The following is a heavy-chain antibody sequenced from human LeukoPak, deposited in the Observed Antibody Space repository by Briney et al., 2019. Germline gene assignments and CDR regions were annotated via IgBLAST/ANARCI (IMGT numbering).Heavy chain of an antibody. D-gene: IGHD7-27*01. Sequence: ASVKVSCKASGYTFVSYDINWVRQATGQGPEWMGWMSPKSGNTGYAQKFQGRVTMTRDTSINTAYMELSGLISEDTAVYYCTRGPPNWGYDFWGQGTLVTVSS. J-gene: IGHJ4*02. CDR2: MSPKSGNT. CDR1: GYTFVSYD. CDR3: TRGPPNWGYDF. V-gene: IGHV1-8*01.